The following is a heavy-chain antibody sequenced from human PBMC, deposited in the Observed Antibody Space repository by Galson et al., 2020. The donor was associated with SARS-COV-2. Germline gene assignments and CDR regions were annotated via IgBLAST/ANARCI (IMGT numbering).Heavy chain of an antibody. CDR3: ASLIVVVPSTTNPGESWFDP. V-gene: IGHV3-21*01. Sequence: TGGSLRLSCAASGFTFSTYSMNWVRQAPGKGLEWVSSISSTSSYIFYADSVKGRFTISRDNAKNSLYLQMNSLRAEDTAVYYCASLIVVVPSTTNPGESWFDPWGQGTLVTVSS. CDR1: GFTFSTYS. J-gene: IGHJ5*02. CDR2: ISSTSSYI. D-gene: IGHD2-2*01.